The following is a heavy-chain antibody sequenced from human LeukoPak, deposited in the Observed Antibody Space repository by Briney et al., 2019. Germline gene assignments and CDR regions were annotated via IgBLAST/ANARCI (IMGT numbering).Heavy chain of an antibody. V-gene: IGHV4-59*12. Sequence: SETLSLTCTVSGASITSYYWSWIRQPPGKGLEWLGHIYYSGSTNYNPSLKSRVTISVDTSKNQFSLKLSSVTAADTAVYYCAREISSSWYGRWFDPWGQGTLVTVSS. CDR2: IYYSGST. J-gene: IGHJ5*02. CDR1: GASITSYY. D-gene: IGHD6-13*01. CDR3: AREISSSWYGRWFDP.